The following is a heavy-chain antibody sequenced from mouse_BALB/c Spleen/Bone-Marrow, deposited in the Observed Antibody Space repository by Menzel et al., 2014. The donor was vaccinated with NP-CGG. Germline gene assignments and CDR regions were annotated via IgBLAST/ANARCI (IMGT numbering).Heavy chain of an antibody. CDR2: ICPGDGST. CDR1: GYTFTSYY. Sequence: QVQLKESGPELVKPGASVKMSCKASGYTFTSYYIHWVKQRPGQGLEWIGWICPGDGSTKYNEKFKGKTTLTADKSSSTAYMLLSSLTSEDSAIYFCAICYGYDEFAYWGQGTLVTVSA. CDR3: AICYGYDEFAY. V-gene: IGHV1S56*01. D-gene: IGHD2-2*01. J-gene: IGHJ3*01.